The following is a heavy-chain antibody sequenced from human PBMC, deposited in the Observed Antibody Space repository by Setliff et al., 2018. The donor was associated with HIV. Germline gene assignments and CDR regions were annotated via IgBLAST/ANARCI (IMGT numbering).Heavy chain of an antibody. CDR3: ARQIQLWSLYYYYYGMDV. CDR1: GYSFINHA. V-gene: IGHV1-3*01. J-gene: IGHJ6*02. Sequence: GASVKVSCKASGYSFINHAMHWVRQAPGQRLEWMGWINVGSGKTQYSQEFQGRVTITRDTSATTAYMELRSLRADDTAVYYCARQIQLWSLYYYYYGMDVWGQGTTVTVSS. CDR2: INVGSGKT. D-gene: IGHD5-18*01.